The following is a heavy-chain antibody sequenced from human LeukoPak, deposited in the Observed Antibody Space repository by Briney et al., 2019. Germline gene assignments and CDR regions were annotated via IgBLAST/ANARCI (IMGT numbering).Heavy chain of an antibody. CDR2: MNPNSGNT. Sequence: ASVKVSCKASGYTFTSYDINWVRQATGQGLEWMGWMNPNSGNTGYAQKFQGRVTMTRNTSISTAYMELCSLRSGDTAVYYCARGYDGYRLYYGMDVWGQGTTVTVSS. J-gene: IGHJ6*02. V-gene: IGHV1-8*01. CDR3: ARGYDGYRLYYGMDV. D-gene: IGHD3-16*02. CDR1: GYTFTSYD.